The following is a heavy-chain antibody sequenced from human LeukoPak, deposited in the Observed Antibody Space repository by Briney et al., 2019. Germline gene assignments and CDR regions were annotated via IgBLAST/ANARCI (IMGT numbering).Heavy chain of an antibody. CDR3: ASRRAVTFDY. CDR2: ISSSGSTI. J-gene: IGHJ4*02. V-gene: IGHV3-48*03. D-gene: IGHD6-19*01. CDR1: GFTFSSYE. Sequence: GGSLRLSCAASGFTFSSYEMNWVRQAPGKGLEWVSYISSSGSTIYYADSAKGRFTISRDNAKNSLYLQMNSLRAEDTAVYYCASRRAVTFDYWGQGTLVTVSS.